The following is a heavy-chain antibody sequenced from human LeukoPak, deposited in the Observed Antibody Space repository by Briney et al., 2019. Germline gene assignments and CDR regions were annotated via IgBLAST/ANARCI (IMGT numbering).Heavy chain of an antibody. V-gene: IGHV3-48*01. CDR2: ISSSSSTI. Sequence: GGSLRLSCAASGFTFSIYSMNWVRQAPGKGLEWVSYISSSSSTIYYADSVKGRFSISRDNAKKSLYLQMNSLRVEDTAVYYCAREGTGIVVAYYYYGMDVWGQGTTVTVSS. J-gene: IGHJ6*02. CDR1: GFTFSIYS. CDR3: AREGTGIVVAYYYYGMDV. D-gene: IGHD1-26*01.